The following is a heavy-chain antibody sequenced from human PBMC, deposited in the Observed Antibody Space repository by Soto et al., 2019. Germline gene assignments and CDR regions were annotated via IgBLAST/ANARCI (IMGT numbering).Heavy chain of an antibody. CDR3: ARDPNYYDSSGYSY. J-gene: IGHJ4*02. D-gene: IGHD3-22*01. V-gene: IGHV3-48*03. Sequence: GGSLRLSCAASGFTFSSYEMNWVRQAPGKGLEWVSYISSSGSTIYYADSVKGRFTISRDNAKNSLYLQMNSLRAEDTAVYYCARDPNYYDSSGYSYWGQGTLVTVSS. CDR1: GFTFSSYE. CDR2: ISSSGSTI.